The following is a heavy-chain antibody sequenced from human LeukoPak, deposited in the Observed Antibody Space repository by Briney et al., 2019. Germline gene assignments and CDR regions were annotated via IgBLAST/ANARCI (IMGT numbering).Heavy chain of an antibody. CDR2: IHRSGNT. J-gene: IGHJ4*02. CDR3: AASLWFGVNPEY. Sequence: PSETLSLTCGVYNGSFNGYYLTWIRQPPGKGLEWIGEIHRSGNTNYHPSLRSRVTISVDTSKNHVYLTLNSVAAADTAIYYCAASLWFGVNPEYWGQGTLVTVSS. CDR1: NGSFNGYY. V-gene: IGHV4-34*01. D-gene: IGHD3-10*01.